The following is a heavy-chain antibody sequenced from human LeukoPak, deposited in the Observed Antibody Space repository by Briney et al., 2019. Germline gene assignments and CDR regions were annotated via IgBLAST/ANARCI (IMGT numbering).Heavy chain of an antibody. Sequence: GGSLRLSCAASGFTFSSYAMHWVRQAPGKGLEWVANIKLDGSATYYVDSVKGRFTVSRDNAKNSLYLQMNSLRAEDTAVYYCARVLSVSFYYYYYMDVWGKGTTVTISS. V-gene: IGHV3-7*01. D-gene: IGHD1-26*01. CDR2: IKLDGSAT. CDR3: ARVLSVSFYYYYYMDV. CDR1: GFTFSSYA. J-gene: IGHJ6*03.